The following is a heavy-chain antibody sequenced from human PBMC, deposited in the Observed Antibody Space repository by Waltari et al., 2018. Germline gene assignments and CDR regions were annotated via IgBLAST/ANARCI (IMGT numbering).Heavy chain of an antibody. CDR3: ARTYSGSQGPFDY. V-gene: IGHV1-69*01. Sequence: QVQLVQSGAEVKKPGSSVKVSCNATDGTFSSYASSRVRQAPGQGLEWMGGIIPIFGTANYAQKFQGRVTITADESTSTAYMELSSLRSEDTAVYYCARTYSGSQGPFDYWGQGTLVTVSS. CDR2: IIPIFGTA. CDR1: DGTFSSYA. D-gene: IGHD1-26*01. J-gene: IGHJ4*02.